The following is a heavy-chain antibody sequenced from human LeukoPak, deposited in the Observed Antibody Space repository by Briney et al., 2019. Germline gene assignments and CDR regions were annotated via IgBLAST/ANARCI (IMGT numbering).Heavy chain of an antibody. V-gene: IGHV4-30-4*08. J-gene: IGHJ4*02. CDR1: GGSISSYY. Sequence: SETLSLTCTVSGGSISSYYWSWIRQPPGKGLEWIGYIYYSGSTYYNPSLKSRVTISVDTSKNQFSLKLSSVTAADTAVYYCAREIAGVAASDFDYWGQGTLVTVSS. D-gene: IGHD6-13*01. CDR2: IYYSGST. CDR3: AREIAGVAASDFDY.